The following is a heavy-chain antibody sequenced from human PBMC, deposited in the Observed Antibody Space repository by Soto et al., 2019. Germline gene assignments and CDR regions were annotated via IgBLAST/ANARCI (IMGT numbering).Heavy chain of an antibody. CDR3: ATRSPAFDY. Sequence: QVQLVQSGPEVKKPGASVKVSCKTSGYTFTSYGISWVRQAPGQGLEWMGWISTYKGNTNYAQKFQGRVSMTTDTSTSTAYMELRSQRSDDTAVYYCATRSPAFDYWGQGTLVTVSS. CDR2: ISTYKGNT. J-gene: IGHJ4*02. V-gene: IGHV1-18*01. CDR1: GYTFTSYG.